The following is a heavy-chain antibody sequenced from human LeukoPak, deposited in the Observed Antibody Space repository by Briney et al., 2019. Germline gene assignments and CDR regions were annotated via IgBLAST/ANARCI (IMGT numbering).Heavy chain of an antibody. V-gene: IGHV3-23*01. Sequence: GGSLRLSCAASGFTFSTYGMTWVRQAPGKGLEWVSAISGSGGSTYYADSVRGRFTISRDDFSNTLYLQMISLRAEDTAVYYCAIHPYYYGPYGDYWGQGTLVTVSS. CDR3: AIHPYYYGPYGDY. J-gene: IGHJ4*02. D-gene: IGHD3-10*01. CDR2: ISGSGGST. CDR1: GFTFSTYG.